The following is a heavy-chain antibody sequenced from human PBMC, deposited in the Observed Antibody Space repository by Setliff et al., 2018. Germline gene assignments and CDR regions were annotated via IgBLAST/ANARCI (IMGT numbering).Heavy chain of an antibody. CDR1: GESFSNNY. Sequence: SETLSLTCSVYGESFSNNYWSWIRQTPGKGLEWIGESNHGGSTSYHPSLKSRLTMSVDTSRNQFSLILRSVTAADTAVYYCARGRMRGSCSGPSCTYDPFDIWGQGTPVTVSS. V-gene: IGHV4-34*01. CDR3: ARGRMRGSCSGPSCTYDPFDI. CDR2: SNHGGST. J-gene: IGHJ3*02. D-gene: IGHD2-2*01.